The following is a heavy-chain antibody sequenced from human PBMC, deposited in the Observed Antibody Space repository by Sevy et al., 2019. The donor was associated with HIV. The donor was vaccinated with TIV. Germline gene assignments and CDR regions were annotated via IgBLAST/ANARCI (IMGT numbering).Heavy chain of an antibody. D-gene: IGHD1-1*01. CDR1: GYTLTELS. J-gene: IGHJ5*01. CDR2: FGPEHTET. V-gene: IGHV1-24*01. CDR3: TTAEWYINSKGRFNS. Sequence: ASVKVSCKVSGYTLTELSMHWVRQAPGRGLEWMGDFGPEHTETIYAQKFHGRVTMTEGTSTDTAYMELSSLRSEDTAVYYCTTAEWYINSKGRFNSWGQGTLVTVSS.